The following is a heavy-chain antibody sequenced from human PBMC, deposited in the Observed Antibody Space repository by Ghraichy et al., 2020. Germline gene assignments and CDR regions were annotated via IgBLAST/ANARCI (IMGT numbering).Heavy chain of an antibody. D-gene: IGHD1-26*01. Sequence: ASVKVSCKASGYTFTGYYMHWVRQAPGQGLEWIGWINPNSGGTNYAQKFQGRVTMTRDTSISTAYMELGRLRSDDTAVYDCARGGSYYGGKRKYYFDYWGQGTMVTVSS. CDR3: ARGGSYYGGKRKYYFDY. V-gene: IGHV1-2*02. CDR2: INPNSGGT. J-gene: IGHJ4*02. CDR1: GYTFTGYY.